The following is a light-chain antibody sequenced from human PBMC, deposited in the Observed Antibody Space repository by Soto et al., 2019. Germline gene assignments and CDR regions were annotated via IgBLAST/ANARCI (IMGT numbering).Light chain of an antibody. J-gene: IGLJ1*01. Sequence: QSVLTQPPSASGSLGQSVTISCTGTLTDIGTYYYVSWYQQHPGKAPKLIIYEVSERPSGVPDRFSGSKSGNTASLAISGLQSDIEADYYCAAWDDSLNGYVFGIGTKVTVL. V-gene: IGLV2-8*01. CDR3: AAWDDSLNGYV. CDR1: LTDIGTYYY. CDR2: EVS.